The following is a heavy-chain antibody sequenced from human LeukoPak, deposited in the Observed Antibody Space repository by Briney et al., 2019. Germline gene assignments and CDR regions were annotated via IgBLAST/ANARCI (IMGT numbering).Heavy chain of an antibody. D-gene: IGHD2/OR15-2a*01. V-gene: IGHV3-74*01. CDR2: INSDGSSS. CDR1: GFTFSSYW. CDR3: ARCQCPSTTCPSGLQCGALDF. J-gene: IGHJ3*01. Sequence: GSLRLSCAASGFTFSSYWMHWVRQAPGKGLVWVSHINSDGSSSSYADSVKGRFTISRDNAKNTLYLQMNSLRAEDTAVYFCARCQCPSTTCPSGLQCGALDFWGHGTMVTVSS.